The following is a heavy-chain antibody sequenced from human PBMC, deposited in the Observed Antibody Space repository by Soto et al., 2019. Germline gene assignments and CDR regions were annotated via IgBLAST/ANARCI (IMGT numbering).Heavy chain of an antibody. CDR1: GGSISRYY. CDR3: PRASYRSSRTWFAP. J-gene: IGHJ5*01. V-gene: IGHV4-59*01. CDR2: IYYSGST. D-gene: IGHD6-13*01. Sequence: SETLSLTSTVSGGSISRYYWSWIRQPPGKGLEWIGYIYYSGSTNYNPSLKSRVTISVDTSKNQFSLKLSSVTAADTAVYYFPRASYRSSRTWFAPWGEGTLITVSS.